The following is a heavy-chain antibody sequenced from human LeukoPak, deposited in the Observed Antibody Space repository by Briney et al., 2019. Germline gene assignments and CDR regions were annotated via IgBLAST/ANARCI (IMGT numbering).Heavy chain of an antibody. J-gene: IGHJ4*02. D-gene: IGHD3-3*01. CDR1: GFTFSSYT. V-gene: IGHV3-21*01. CDR3: AREITIAY. CDR2: ISSSSSYI. Sequence: GGSLRLSYAASGFTFSSYTMNWVRHAPGKGLEGGSSISSSSSYIYYVESVKGRFTIPSDNAKDSLYLQMNSLRAEDTAVYFCAREITIAYWGQGTLVTVSS.